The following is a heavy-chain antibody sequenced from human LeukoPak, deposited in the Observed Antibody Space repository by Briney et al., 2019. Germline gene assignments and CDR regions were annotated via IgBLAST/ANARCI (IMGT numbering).Heavy chain of an antibody. V-gene: IGHV4-4*07. CDR3: ARDGSSWTLKY. CDR2: IYTRGNT. Sequence: PSETLSLTCTVSGASISSYYWSWIRQPAGKGLEWIGRIYTRGNTNYNPSLKSRVTISVDTSKNQFSLKLYSVTAADTAVYYCARDGSSWTLKYWGQGILVTVSS. D-gene: IGHD6-13*01. J-gene: IGHJ4*02. CDR1: GASISSYY.